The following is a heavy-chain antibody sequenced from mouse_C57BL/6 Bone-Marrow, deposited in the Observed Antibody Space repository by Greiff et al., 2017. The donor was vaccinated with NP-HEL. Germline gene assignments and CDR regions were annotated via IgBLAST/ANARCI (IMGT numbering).Heavy chain of an antibody. D-gene: IGHD1-1*01. Sequence: EVMLVESEGGLVQPGSSMKLSCTASGFTFSDYYMAWVRQVPEKGLEWVANINYDGSSTYYLDSLKSRFIISIDNAKNILYLQMSSLKSEDTATYYCAREGTTVVATDWYFDVWGTGTTVTVSS. J-gene: IGHJ1*03. CDR1: GFTFSDYY. CDR3: AREGTTVVATDWYFDV. CDR2: INYDGSST. V-gene: IGHV5-16*01.